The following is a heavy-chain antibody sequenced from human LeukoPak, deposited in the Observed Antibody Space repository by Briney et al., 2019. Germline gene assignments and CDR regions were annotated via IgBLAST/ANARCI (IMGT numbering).Heavy chain of an antibody. CDR1: GYTLSTYD. V-gene: IGHV1-18*01. J-gene: IGHJ4*02. CDR3: ARVGIGTRSLDD. CDR2: ISAYNGYT. D-gene: IGHD1-1*01. Sequence: ASVKVSCKSSGYTLSTYDINWVRQAPGQGLEWMGRISAYNGYTNYGQKLQGRVTMTTDTSTSTAYMELRSLRSDDTAVYYCARVGIGTRSLDDWGGGTLVTVSS.